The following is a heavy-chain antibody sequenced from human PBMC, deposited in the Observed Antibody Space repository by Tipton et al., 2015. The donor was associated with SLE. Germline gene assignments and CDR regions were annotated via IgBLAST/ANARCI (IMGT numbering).Heavy chain of an antibody. D-gene: IGHD1-26*01. Sequence: TLSLTCTVSGGSVSSDYWSWIRQPPGKGLEWIGYIYYTGDTNYNPSLRSRVAMSVDTSKNHFSLRLSSVTAADTAVYYCARELYSGSYSVWGQGTLVTVSS. CDR1: GGSVSSDY. CDR2: IYYTGDT. CDR3: ARELYSGSYSV. V-gene: IGHV4-59*02. J-gene: IGHJ4*02.